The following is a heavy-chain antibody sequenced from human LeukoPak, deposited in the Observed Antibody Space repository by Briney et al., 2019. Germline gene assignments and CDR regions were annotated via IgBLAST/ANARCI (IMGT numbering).Heavy chain of an antibody. J-gene: IGHJ6*02. CDR2: IYYSGST. Sequence: PSETLSLTCTVSGGSISSYYWSWIRQPPGKGLEWIGYIYYSGSTNYNPSLKSRATISVDTSKNQFSLKLSSVTAADTAVYYCARDLPDPLRGMDVWGQGTTVTVSS. CDR3: ARDLPDPLRGMDV. V-gene: IGHV4-59*01. CDR1: GGSISSYY. D-gene: IGHD4-17*01.